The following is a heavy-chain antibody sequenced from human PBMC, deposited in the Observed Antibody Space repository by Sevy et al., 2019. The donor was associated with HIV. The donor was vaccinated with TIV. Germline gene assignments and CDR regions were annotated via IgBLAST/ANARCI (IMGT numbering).Heavy chain of an antibody. CDR3: AGGRYSDDDWGFDAFDI. V-gene: IGHV4-59*01. Sequence: SETLSLTCTVSGGSISSYYWNWIRQPPGKGLEWIGYIYYGGSTNYNPSLKSRVTISADTSKNQFSLKLSSVTAADTAVYYCAGGRYSDDDWGFDAFDIWGQGTMVTVSS. CDR2: IYYGGST. CDR1: GGSISSYY. D-gene: IGHD5-12*01. J-gene: IGHJ3*02.